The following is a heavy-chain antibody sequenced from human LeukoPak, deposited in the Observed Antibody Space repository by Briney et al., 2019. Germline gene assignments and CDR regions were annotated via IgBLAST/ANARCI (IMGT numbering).Heavy chain of an antibody. J-gene: IGHJ6*02. CDR2: IIPIFGTA. V-gene: IGHV1-69*13. D-gene: IGHD2-2*01. CDR1: GGTFISNA. CDR3: ARGFPVVPVRYGMDV. Sequence: SVKVSCKASGGTFISNAISWVRQAPGQGLEWMGGIIPIFGTANYAQKFQGRVTITADESTSTAYMELSSLRSEDTAVYYCARGFPVVPVRYGMDVWGQGTTVTVSS.